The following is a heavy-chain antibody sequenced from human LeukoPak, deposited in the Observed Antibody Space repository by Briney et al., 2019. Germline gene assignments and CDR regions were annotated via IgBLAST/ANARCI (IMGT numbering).Heavy chain of an antibody. Sequence: ASVKVSCKGVGYSFTNYGISWVRQAPGQGLEWIGWTSAHTGNTNYAQNFQDRVTMTTDTSTSTVYMELRSLRSDDTAIFYCAREDCISTTCHEDHWFDPWGQGTLVTVSS. CDR3: AREDCISTTCHEDHWFDP. V-gene: IGHV1-18*01. CDR2: TSAHTGNT. D-gene: IGHD2/OR15-2a*01. CDR1: GYSFTNYG. J-gene: IGHJ5*02.